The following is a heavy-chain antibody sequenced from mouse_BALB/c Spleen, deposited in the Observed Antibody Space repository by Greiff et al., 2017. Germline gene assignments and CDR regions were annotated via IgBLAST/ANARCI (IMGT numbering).Heavy chain of an antibody. Sequence: VQLQQSGPELMKPGASVKISCKASGYSFTSYYMHWVKQSHGKSLEWIGYIDPFNGGTSYNQKFKGKATLTVDKSSSTAYMHLSSLTSEDSAVYYCARTLYDYDAMDYWGQGTSVTVSS. V-gene: IGHV1S135*01. CDR1: GYSFTSYY. J-gene: IGHJ4*01. CDR3: ARTLYDYDAMDY. D-gene: IGHD1-1*01. CDR2: IDPFNGGT.